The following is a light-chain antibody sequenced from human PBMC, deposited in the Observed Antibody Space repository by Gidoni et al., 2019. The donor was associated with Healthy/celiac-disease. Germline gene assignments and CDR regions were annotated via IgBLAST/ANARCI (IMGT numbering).Light chain of an antibody. J-gene: IGLJ2*01. CDR2: EVS. CDR1: SSDVGGYNY. Sequence: QSALTQPASVSGSPGQSITISCTGPSSDVGGYNYVSWYQQHPGKAPKLIIYEVSNRPPGVSNRFSGSKSGNTASLTISGLQAEDEADYYCSSYTSSSTLVFGGGTKLTVL. V-gene: IGLV2-14*01. CDR3: SSYTSSSTLV.